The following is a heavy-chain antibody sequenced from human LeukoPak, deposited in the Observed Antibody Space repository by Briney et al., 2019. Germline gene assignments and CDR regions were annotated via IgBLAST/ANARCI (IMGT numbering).Heavy chain of an antibody. CDR2: FDPEGGET. J-gene: IGHJ4*02. V-gene: IGHV1-24*01. D-gene: IGHD6-19*01. Sequence: ASVKVSCKVSGYTLTELSMHWVRQAPGKGLEWIGGFDPEGGETIYAQKFQGRVTMTEDTSTDTAYMELSSLRSEDTAVYYCATHNIPGQWLGHYWGQGTLVTVSS. CDR1: GYTLTELS. CDR3: ATHNIPGQWLGHY.